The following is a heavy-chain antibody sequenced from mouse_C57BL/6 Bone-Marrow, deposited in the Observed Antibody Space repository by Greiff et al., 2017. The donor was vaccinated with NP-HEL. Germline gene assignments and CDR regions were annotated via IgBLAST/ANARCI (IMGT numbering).Heavy chain of an antibody. CDR1: GYTFTSYW. V-gene: IGHV1-55*01. D-gene: IGHD1-1*01. Sequence: QVQLQQPGAELVKPGASVKMSCKASGYTFTSYWITWVKQRPGQGLEWIGDIYPGSGSTNYNEKFKSKATLTVDTSSSTAYMQLRSLTSEDSAVYYCAALYYYGSSWYFDVWGTGTTVTVSS. CDR3: AALYYYGSSWYFDV. J-gene: IGHJ1*03. CDR2: IYPGSGST.